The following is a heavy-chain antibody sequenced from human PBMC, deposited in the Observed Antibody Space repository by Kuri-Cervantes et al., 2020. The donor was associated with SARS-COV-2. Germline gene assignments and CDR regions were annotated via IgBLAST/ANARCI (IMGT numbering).Heavy chain of an antibody. J-gene: IGHJ6*02. V-gene: IGHV1-69*13. D-gene: IGHD6-13*01. CDR1: GGTFSSYA. CDR3: ARDPFRGSSWYGYYYYGMDV. CDR2: IIPIFGTA. Sequence: SVNVSCKASGGTFSSYAISWVRQAPGQGLEWMGGIIPIFGTANYAQKFQGRVTITADESTSTAYMELSSLRSEDTAVYYCARDPFRGSSWYGYYYYGMDVWGQGTTVTVSS.